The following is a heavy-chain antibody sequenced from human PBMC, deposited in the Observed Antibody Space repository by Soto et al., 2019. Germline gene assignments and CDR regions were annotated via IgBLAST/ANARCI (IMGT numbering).Heavy chain of an antibody. V-gene: IGHV1-2*02. CDR1: GYSFSDYF. Sequence: QVQLVQSGAEVKKSGASVKVSCKPSGYSFSDYFIQWVRQAAGQGLEWVAWINPKTAATNYAKKFQGRVSLTWDTSSTTAYMELTRLRPDDTAVYYCARIKWGLNYYNGMDVW. CDR2: INPKTAAT. J-gene: IGHJ6*01. D-gene: IGHD1-26*01. CDR3: ARIKWGLNYYNGMDV.